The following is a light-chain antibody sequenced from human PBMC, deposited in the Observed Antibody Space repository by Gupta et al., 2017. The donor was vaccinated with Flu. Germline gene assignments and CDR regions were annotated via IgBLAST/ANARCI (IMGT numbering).Light chain of an antibody. J-gene: IGKJ5*01. Sequence: IVFTQSTATLSFSPGERATLSCGVSQTDGRSLGWYQQKHVQPPRLLIYDASKRDTAFKARLTGSGFGRELNVTNSSRVHEDFAGYYGQQASNWPPVTFGQGTXLAIK. CDR2: DAS. V-gene: IGKV3-11*02. CDR3: QQASNWPPVT. CDR1: QTDGRS.